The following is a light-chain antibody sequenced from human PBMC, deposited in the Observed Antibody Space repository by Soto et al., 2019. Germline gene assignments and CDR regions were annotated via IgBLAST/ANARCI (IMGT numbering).Light chain of an antibody. CDR2: EVS. Sequence: QSALTQPASVSGSPGQSITISCTGTSSDVGSYNLVSWYQQHPGKAPKVMIYEVSKRPSGVSNRFSGSKSGNTASLTISGLQAEDEADYYCCSYAHGSTFVFGTGTKLTVL. CDR3: CSYAHGSTFV. V-gene: IGLV2-23*02. CDR1: SSDVGSYNL. J-gene: IGLJ1*01.